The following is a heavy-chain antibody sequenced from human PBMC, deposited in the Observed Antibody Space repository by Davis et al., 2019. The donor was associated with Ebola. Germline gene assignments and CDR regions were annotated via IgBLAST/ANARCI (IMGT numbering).Heavy chain of an antibody. Sequence: SETLSLTCTASGGSISSYYRSWIRQPPGKGLEWIGYIYYSGSTNYNPSLKSRVTISVDTSKNQFSLKLSSVTAADTAVYYCARVPSGDYGLDVWGQGTTVTVSS. CDR3: ARVPSGDYGLDV. J-gene: IGHJ6*02. V-gene: IGHV4-59*01. D-gene: IGHD2-15*01. CDR2: IYYSGST. CDR1: GGSISSYY.